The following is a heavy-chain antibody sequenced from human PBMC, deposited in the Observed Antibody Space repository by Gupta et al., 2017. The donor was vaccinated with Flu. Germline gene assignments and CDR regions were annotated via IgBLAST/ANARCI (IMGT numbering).Heavy chain of an antibody. CDR3: AKDSQPYYDFWSAGDFDY. Sequence: QVQLVESGGGVVQPGRSLRLSCAASGFTFSSYGMHWVRLAPGKGLEWVAVISYDGSNKYYADSVKGRFTISRDNSKNTLYLQMNSLRAEDTAVYYCAKDSQPYYDFWSAGDFDYWGQGTLVTVSS. V-gene: IGHV3-30*18. J-gene: IGHJ4*02. CDR2: ISYDGSNK. CDR1: GFTFSSYG. D-gene: IGHD3-3*01.